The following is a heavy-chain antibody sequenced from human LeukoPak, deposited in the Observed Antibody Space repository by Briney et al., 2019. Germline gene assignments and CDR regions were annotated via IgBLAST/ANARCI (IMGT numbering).Heavy chain of an antibody. V-gene: IGHV3-30-3*01. J-gene: IGHJ4*02. CDR2: ISYDGSNK. D-gene: IGHD6-19*01. Sequence: PGGSLRLSCAASGFTFSSYAMHWVRQAPGKGLEWVAVISYDGSNKYYADSVKGRFTISRDNSKNTLYLQMDSLRAEDTAVYYCARASFSPQWLVDYWGQGTLVTVSS. CDR3: ARASFSPQWLVDY. CDR1: GFTFSSYA.